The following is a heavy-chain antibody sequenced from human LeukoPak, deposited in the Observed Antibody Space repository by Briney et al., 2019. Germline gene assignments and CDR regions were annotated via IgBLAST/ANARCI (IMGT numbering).Heavy chain of an antibody. CDR3: AKEYGDYNSLDY. CDR2: ISSSGSTI. CDR1: GFTFSDYY. J-gene: IGHJ4*02. V-gene: IGHV3-11*01. Sequence: PGGSLRLSCAASGFTFSDYYMSWIRQAPGKGLEWVSYISSSGSTIYYADSVKGRFTISRDNSKNTLYLQMNSLRAEDTAVYYCAKEYGDYNSLDYWGQGTLVTVSS. D-gene: IGHD4-17*01.